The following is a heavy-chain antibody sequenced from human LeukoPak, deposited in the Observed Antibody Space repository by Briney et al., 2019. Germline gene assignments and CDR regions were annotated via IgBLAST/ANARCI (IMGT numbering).Heavy chain of an antibody. V-gene: IGHV3-21*01. Sequence: GGSLRLSCAASGFTFSSYSMNWVRQAPGKGLEWVSSISSSSSYIYYADSVKGRFTISRDSAKNTLYLQMNSLRAEDTAVYYCASETYYYGSGSYYKGQFWGQGTLVAVSS. CDR3: ASETYYYGSGSYYKGQF. J-gene: IGHJ4*02. CDR1: GFTFSSYS. D-gene: IGHD3-10*01. CDR2: ISSSSSYI.